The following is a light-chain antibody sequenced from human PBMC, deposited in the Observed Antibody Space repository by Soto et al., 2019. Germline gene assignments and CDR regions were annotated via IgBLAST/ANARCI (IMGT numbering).Light chain of an antibody. CDR1: ISDVSGYNF. V-gene: IGLV2-14*03. CDR3: SSYTSSNTYV. CDR2: DVS. Sequence: ALTHPASVSGSPGQSITISCTGTISDVSGYNFVSWYQQYPGKAPKLMIYDVSNRPSGVSNRFSGSKSGNTASLTISGLQAEDEADYYCSSYTSSNTYVFGAGT. J-gene: IGLJ1*01.